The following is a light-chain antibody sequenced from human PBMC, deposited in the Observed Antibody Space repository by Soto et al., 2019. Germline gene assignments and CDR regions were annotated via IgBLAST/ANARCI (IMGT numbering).Light chain of an antibody. Sequence: EIVLTQSPGTLSLSPGERATLSCRASQSVSSHLAWYQQRPGQAPRLLIYGASSRATGIPDRFSRSGSGTDFTLTISRLEPEDFALYYCQQYGNSPPLTFGGGTKVEIK. CDR3: QQYGNSPPLT. J-gene: IGKJ4*01. V-gene: IGKV3-20*01. CDR1: QSVSSH. CDR2: GAS.